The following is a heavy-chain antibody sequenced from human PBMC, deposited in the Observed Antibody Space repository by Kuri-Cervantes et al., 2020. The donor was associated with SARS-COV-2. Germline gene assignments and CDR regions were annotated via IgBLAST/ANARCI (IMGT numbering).Heavy chain of an antibody. V-gene: IGHV4-39*07. D-gene: IGHD6-19*01. CDR1: GGSISSSSYY. CDR3: ARDSGRYSSGWYTRRTPYFDY. CDR2: IYYSGST. Sequence: SETLSLTCTVSGGSISSSSYYWGWIRQPPGKGLEWIGSIYYSGSTYYNPSLKSRVTISVGTSKNQFSLKLSSVTAADTAVYYCARDSGRYSSGWYTRRTPYFDYWGQGTLVTVSS. J-gene: IGHJ4*02.